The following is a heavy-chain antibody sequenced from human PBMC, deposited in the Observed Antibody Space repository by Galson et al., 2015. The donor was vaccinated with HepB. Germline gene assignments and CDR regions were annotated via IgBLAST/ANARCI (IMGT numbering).Heavy chain of an antibody. CDR2: IHPYDGST. D-gene: IGHD4-23*01. CDR3: AREFQAHGGHAKALDY. V-gene: IGHV1-46*03. J-gene: IGHJ4*02. Sequence: SVKVSCKASGDTFTGYYVHWVRQAPGQGLEWMGLIHPYDGSTADTERFRGRIIVTRDTSTSTVYMELGSLRSEDTAVYYCAREFQAHGGHAKALDYWGQGTLVTVSS. CDR1: GDTFTGYY.